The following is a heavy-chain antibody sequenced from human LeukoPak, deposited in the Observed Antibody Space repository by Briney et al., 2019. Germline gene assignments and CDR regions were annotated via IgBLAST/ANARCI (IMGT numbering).Heavy chain of an antibody. CDR3: ARDIVVVVAATDYYYYYGMDV. D-gene: IGHD2-15*01. Sequence: SVKVSCKASGGTFSSYAISWVRQAPGQGLEWMGRIIPILGIANYAQKFQGRVTITADKSTSTAYMELSSLRSEDTAVYYCARDIVVVVAATDYYYYYGMDVWGQGTTVTVSS. CDR1: GGTFSSYA. J-gene: IGHJ6*02. CDR2: IIPILGIA. V-gene: IGHV1-69*04.